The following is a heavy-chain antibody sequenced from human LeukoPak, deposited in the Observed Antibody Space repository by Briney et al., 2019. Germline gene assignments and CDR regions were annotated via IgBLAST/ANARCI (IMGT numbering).Heavy chain of an antibody. Sequence: ASVKVSCKASGYTFTSYYMHWVRQAPGQGLEWMGIINPSGGSTSYAQKFQGRVTITADKSTSTAYMELSSLRSEDTAVYYCARQSIVVVVAASGSWFDPWGQGTLVTVSS. CDR1: GYTFTSYY. CDR2: INPSGGST. J-gene: IGHJ5*02. CDR3: ARQSIVVVVAASGSWFDP. D-gene: IGHD2-15*01. V-gene: IGHV1-46*01.